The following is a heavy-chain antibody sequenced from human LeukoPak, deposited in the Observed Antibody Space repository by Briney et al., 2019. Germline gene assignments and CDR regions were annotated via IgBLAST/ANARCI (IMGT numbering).Heavy chain of an antibody. CDR1: GYTFTSYA. CDR2: IIPIFGTA. D-gene: IGHD2-15*01. J-gene: IGHJ4*02. V-gene: IGHV1-69*13. CDR3: ARDRCSGGSCYFDY. Sequence: SVKVSCKASGYTFTSYAISWVRQAPGQGLEWMGGIIPIFGTANYAQKFQGRVTITADESTSTAYMELSSLRSEDTAVYYCARDRCSGGSCYFDYWGQGTLVTVSS.